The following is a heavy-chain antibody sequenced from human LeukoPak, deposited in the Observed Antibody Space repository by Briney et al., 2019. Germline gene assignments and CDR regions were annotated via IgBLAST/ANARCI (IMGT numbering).Heavy chain of an antibody. CDR2: IRYDGSNK. V-gene: IGHV3-30*02. J-gene: IGHJ6*03. CDR3: AKDRDYYMDV. Sequence: GGSLRLSCAASGFIFNNYGMQWVRQAPGKGLEWVAFIRYDGSNKYYADSVKGRFTISRVNSKNTLYLQMNSLRAEDTAVYYCAKDRDYYMDVWGKGTTVTTSS. D-gene: IGHD3-10*01. CDR1: GFIFNNYG.